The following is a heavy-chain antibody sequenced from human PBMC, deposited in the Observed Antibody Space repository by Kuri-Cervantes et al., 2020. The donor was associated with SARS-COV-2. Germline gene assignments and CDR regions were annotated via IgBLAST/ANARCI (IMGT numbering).Heavy chain of an antibody. J-gene: IGHJ2*01. Sequence: GESLKISCQGSGYTFSDYWIGWVRQMPGKGLEWMGIIYPGDSDTRYSPSFQGQVTISADKSISTAYLQWSSLKASDTAMYYCARHTIAVAGTFSRYFDLWGRGTLVTVSS. CDR2: IYPGDSDT. CDR3: ARHTIAVAGTFSRYFDL. V-gene: IGHV5-51*01. CDR1: GYTFSDYW. D-gene: IGHD6-19*01.